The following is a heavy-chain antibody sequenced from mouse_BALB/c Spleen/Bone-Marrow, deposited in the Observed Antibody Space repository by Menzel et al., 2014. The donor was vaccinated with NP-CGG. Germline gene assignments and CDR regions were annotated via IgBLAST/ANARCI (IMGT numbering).Heavy chain of an antibody. D-gene: IGHD2-1*01. V-gene: IGHV14-3*02. Sequence: EVQLQESGAELVKPGASVKLSCTASGFNIKDTYMHWVKQRPEQGLEWIGRIDPANGNTKYDPKFQGKATITADTSSNTPYLQISSLTYEDTAVYYCARYGNYCYAMDYWGQGTSVTVSS. J-gene: IGHJ4*01. CDR2: IDPANGNT. CDR3: ARYGNYCYAMDY. CDR1: GFNIKDTY.